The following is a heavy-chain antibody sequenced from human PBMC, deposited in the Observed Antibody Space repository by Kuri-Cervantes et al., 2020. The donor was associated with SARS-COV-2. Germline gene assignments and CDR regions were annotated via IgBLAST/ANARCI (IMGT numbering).Heavy chain of an antibody. D-gene: IGHD4-11*01. CDR2: INPNSGCT. CDR1: GYTFTGYY. V-gene: IGHV1-2*02. Sequence: ASVNVSCKASGYTFTGYYMHWVGQSSGPGLEWMGWINPNSGCTNYAQKFQGRVTMTRDTFISTAYMELSRMRSDDTALYYCERLDSKGTDYWGQGTLVTVSS. CDR3: ERLDSKGTDY. J-gene: IGHJ4*02.